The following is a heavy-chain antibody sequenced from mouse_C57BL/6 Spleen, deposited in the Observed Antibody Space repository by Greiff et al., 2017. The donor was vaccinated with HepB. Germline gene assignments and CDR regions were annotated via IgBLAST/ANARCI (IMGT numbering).Heavy chain of an antibody. D-gene: IGHD2-5*01. CDR3: ARPYYSNYDYAMDY. CDR2: ISDGGSYT. Sequence: EVMLVESGGGLVKPGGSLKLSCAASGFTFSSYAMSWVRQTPEKRLEWVATISDGGSYTYYPDNVKGRFTISRDNAKNNLYLQMSHLKSEDTAMYYCARPYYSNYDYAMDYWGQGTSVTVSS. V-gene: IGHV5-4*03. J-gene: IGHJ4*01. CDR1: GFTFSSYA.